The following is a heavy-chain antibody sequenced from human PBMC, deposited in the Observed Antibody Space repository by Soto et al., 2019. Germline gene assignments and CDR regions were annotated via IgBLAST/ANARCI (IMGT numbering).Heavy chain of an antibody. V-gene: IGHV1-69*13. J-gene: IGHJ4*02. CDR1: GGTFSSYA. CDR2: IIPIFGTA. Sequence: ASVKVSCKASGGTFSSYAISWVRQAPGQGLEWMGGIIPIFGTANYAQKFQGRVTITADESTSTAYMELSSLRSEDTAVYYCASPTTVTAPSYFDYWGQGTLVTVSS. CDR3: ASPTTVTAPSYFDY. D-gene: IGHD4-17*01.